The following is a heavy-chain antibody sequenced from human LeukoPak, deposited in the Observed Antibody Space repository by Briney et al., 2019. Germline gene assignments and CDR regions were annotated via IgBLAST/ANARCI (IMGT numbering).Heavy chain of an antibody. Sequence: ASVKVSCKASGYTFTTYAMHWVRQAPGQRLEWMGWINPGNGDTKYSQKIQGRVTISRDTSASTAYMELSSLRSEDTAVYYCARELVYGSGSYYPGFWGQGTLVTVSS. V-gene: IGHV1-3*01. CDR1: GYTFTTYA. D-gene: IGHD3-10*01. CDR3: ARELVYGSGSYYPGF. J-gene: IGHJ4*02. CDR2: INPGNGDT.